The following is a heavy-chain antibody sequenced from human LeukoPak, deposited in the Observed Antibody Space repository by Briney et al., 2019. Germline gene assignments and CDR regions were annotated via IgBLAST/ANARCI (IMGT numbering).Heavy chain of an antibody. CDR1: GFTFSSYA. J-gene: IGHJ4*02. Sequence: GRSLRLSCAASGFTFSSYAMHWVRQAPGKGLEWVAVISYDGSNKYYADSVKGRFTISRDNSKNTLYLQMNSLRAEDTAVYYCAKDQVGYSSSSAATDYWGQGTLVTVSS. CDR2: ISYDGSNK. V-gene: IGHV3-30-3*01. CDR3: AKDQVGYSSSSAATDY. D-gene: IGHD6-6*01.